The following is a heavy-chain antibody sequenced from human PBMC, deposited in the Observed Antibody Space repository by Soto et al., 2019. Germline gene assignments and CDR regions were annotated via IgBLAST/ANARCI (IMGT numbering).Heavy chain of an antibody. CDR1: GFTFSSYS. J-gene: IGHJ6*02. CDR2: ISSSSSYI. CDR3: AREVSNYDFWSGYYSYYYYYGMDV. D-gene: IGHD3-3*01. Sequence: EVQLVESGGGLVKPGGSLRLSCAASGFTFSSYSMNWVRQAPGKGLEWVSSISSSSSYIYYADSVKGRFTISRDNAKNSLYLKMNSLRAEDTAVYYCAREVSNYDFWSGYYSYYYYYGMDVWGQGTTVTVSS. V-gene: IGHV3-21*01.